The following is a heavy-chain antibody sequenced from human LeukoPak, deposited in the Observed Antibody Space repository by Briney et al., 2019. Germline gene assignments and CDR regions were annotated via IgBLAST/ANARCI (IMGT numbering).Heavy chain of an antibody. D-gene: IGHD4-17*01. CDR1: GFTFSSYA. J-gene: IGHJ5*02. CDR3: ARGTWRFDYGDSGFDP. CDR2: ISYDGRNK. V-gene: IGHV3-30*04. Sequence: GGSLRLSCAASGFTFSSYAMHWVRQAPGKGLEWVALISYDGRNKRYADSVKGRFPISRDNSKNTLYLQMNSLRAEDTAVYYCARGTWRFDYGDSGFDPWGQGTLVTGSS.